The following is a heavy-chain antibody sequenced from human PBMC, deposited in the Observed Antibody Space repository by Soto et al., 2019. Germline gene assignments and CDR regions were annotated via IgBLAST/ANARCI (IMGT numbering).Heavy chain of an antibody. CDR1: GFTFSSYG. V-gene: IGHV3-30*18. Sequence: PGGSLRLSCAASGFTFSSYGMHWVRQAPGKGLEWVAVISYDGSNKYYADSVKGRFTISRDNSKNTLYLQMNSLRAEDTAVYYCAXGPLFGVVVGFHFDYWGQGTLVTVSS. D-gene: IGHD3-3*01. CDR3: AXGPLFGVVVGFHFDY. CDR2: ISYDGSNK. J-gene: IGHJ4*02.